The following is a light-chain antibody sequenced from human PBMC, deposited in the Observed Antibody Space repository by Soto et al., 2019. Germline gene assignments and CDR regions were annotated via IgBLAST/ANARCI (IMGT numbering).Light chain of an antibody. CDR1: QSITNY. Sequence: DIQMTQSPSSLSAYVGDRVTITCRASQSITNYLNWYQQKPGKAPKLLIYVASSLQSGVTSRFSGSGSGTDFTLTISSLEAEDFATYYCQQSYSTPPWTFGQGTKVDIK. CDR3: QQSYSTPPWT. V-gene: IGKV1-39*01. CDR2: VAS. J-gene: IGKJ1*01.